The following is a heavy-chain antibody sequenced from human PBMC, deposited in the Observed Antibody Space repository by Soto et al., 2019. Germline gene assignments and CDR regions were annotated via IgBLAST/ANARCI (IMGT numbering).Heavy chain of an antibody. Sequence: ASVKVSCKASGYTFTSYDINWVRQATGQGLEWMGWMNPNSGNTGYAQKFQGRVTMTRNTSISTAYMELSSLRSEDTAVYYCARGRPPPFIVVVVAATPPFDYWGQGSLVTVS. J-gene: IGHJ4*02. D-gene: IGHD2-15*01. CDR1: GYTFTSYD. CDR2: MNPNSGNT. CDR3: ARGRPPPFIVVVVAATPPFDY. V-gene: IGHV1-8*01.